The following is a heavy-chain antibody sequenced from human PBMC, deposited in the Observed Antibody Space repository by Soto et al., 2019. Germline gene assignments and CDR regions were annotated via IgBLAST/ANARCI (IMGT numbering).Heavy chain of an antibody. V-gene: IGHV3-33*01. Sequence: QVQLVESGGGVVQPGRSLRLSCAASGFTFSSYGMHWVRQAPGKGLEWVAVIWYDGSNKYYADSVKGRFTISRDNSKNTLYLQMNSLRAEDTAVYYCARDGITPLTGYSSGWYLGYWGQGTLDTVSS. CDR3: ARDGITPLTGYSSGWYLGY. CDR2: IWYDGSNK. J-gene: IGHJ4*02. D-gene: IGHD6-19*01. CDR1: GFTFSSYG.